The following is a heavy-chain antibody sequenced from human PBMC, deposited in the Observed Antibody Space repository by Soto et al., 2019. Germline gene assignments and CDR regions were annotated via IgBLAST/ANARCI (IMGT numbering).Heavy chain of an antibody. D-gene: IGHD4-4*01. V-gene: IGHV4-34*01. J-gene: IGHJ6*03. CDR3: ASYSNYGGYYYYYYMDV. CDR1: GGSFSGYY. Sequence: QVQLQQWGAGLLKPSETLSLTCAVYGGSFSGYYWSWIRQPPGKGLEWIGEINHSGSTNYNPSLKSRVTISVDTSKHQFSLKLSSVTAADTAVYYCASYSNYGGYYYYYYMDVWGKGTTVTVSS. CDR2: INHSGST.